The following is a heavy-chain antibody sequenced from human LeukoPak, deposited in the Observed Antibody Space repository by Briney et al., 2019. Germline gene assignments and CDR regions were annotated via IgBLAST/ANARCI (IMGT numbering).Heavy chain of an antibody. V-gene: IGHV4-59*01. CDR3: ARLRSGMDV. CDR1: GGSINSYY. J-gene: IGHJ6*02. Sequence: SETLSLTCTVSGGSINSYYWTWIRQPPGKGLEWIANVYNSGSTDYNPSLTSRVTISVDMFKNQFSLKLTSVTAADTAVYYCARLRSGMDVWGQGTTVTVSS. CDR2: VYNSGST.